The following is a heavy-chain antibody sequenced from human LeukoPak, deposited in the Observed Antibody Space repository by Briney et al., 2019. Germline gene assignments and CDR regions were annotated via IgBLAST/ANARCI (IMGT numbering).Heavy chain of an antibody. CDR2: IYTSGST. J-gene: IGHJ3*02. V-gene: IGHV4-61*02. CDR1: GGSISSGSYY. CDR3: ARVGSDSSGYYGAFDI. D-gene: IGHD3-22*01. Sequence: PSQTLSLTCTVSGGSISSGSYYWSWIRQPAGKGLEWIGRIYTSGSTNYNPSLKSRVAISVDTSKNQFSLKLSSVTAADTAVYYCARVGSDSSGYYGAFDIWGQGTMVTVSS.